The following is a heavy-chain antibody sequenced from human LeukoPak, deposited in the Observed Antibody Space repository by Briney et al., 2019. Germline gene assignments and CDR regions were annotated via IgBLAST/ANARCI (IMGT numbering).Heavy chain of an antibody. Sequence: ASVKVSCKASGYTFTSYYMHWVRQAPGQGLEWMGWINPNSGGTNYAQKFQGRVTMTRDTSISTAYMELSRLRSDDTAVYYCATDMGATPTAFDYWGQGTLVTVSS. CDR1: GYTFTSYY. CDR2: INPNSGGT. CDR3: ATDMGATPTAFDY. D-gene: IGHD1-26*01. J-gene: IGHJ4*02. V-gene: IGHV1-2*02.